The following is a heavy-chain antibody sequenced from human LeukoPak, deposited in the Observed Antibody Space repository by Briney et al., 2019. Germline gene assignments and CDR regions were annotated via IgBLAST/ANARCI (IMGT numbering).Heavy chain of an antibody. J-gene: IGHJ4*02. D-gene: IGHD3-9*01. CDR3: ARGHYDVLAASYKWTPDY. Sequence: GGYLRLSCAASGFTFSSYSMNWVRQAPGKGLEWVSSISSSSSYIYYADSVKGRFTISRDNAKNSLYLQMNSLRVEDTAVYYCARGHYDVLAASYKWTPDYWGQGTLVTVSS. CDR2: ISSSSSYI. CDR1: GFTFSSYS. V-gene: IGHV3-21*01.